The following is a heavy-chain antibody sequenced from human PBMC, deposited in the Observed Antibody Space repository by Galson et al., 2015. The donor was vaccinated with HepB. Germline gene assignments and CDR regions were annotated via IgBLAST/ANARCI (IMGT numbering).Heavy chain of an antibody. CDR1: GSTFTSYY. CDR2: INPRGGST. J-gene: IGHJ6*02. V-gene: IGHV1-46*01. Sequence: SVKVSCKASGSTFTSYYMHWVRQAPGQGLEWMGVINPRGGSTNYAQKFQDRVTMTRDTSTSTVYMELNSLRSEDTAVYYCARVTVFYYAMDVWGQGTTVTVSS. CDR3: ARVTVFYYAMDV. D-gene: IGHD4-17*01.